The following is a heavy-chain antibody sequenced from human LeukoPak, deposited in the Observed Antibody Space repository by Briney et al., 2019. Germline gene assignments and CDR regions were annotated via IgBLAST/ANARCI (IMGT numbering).Heavy chain of an antibody. J-gene: IGHJ4*02. D-gene: IGHD2-15*01. V-gene: IGHV1-69*06. CDR3: ASKRVVVAATRGYYFDY. Sequence: SVKVSCKASGGTFSSYAISWVRQAPGQGLEWMGGIIPIFGTANYAQKFQGRVTITADKSTSTAYMELSSLRSEDTAVYYCASKRVVVAATRGYYFDYWGQGTLVTVSS. CDR1: GGTFSSYA. CDR2: IIPIFGTA.